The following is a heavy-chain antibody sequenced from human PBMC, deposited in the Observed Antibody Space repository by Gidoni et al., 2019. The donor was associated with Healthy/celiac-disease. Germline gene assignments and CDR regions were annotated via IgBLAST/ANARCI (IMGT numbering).Heavy chain of an antibody. CDR2: IIPIFGTA. Sequence: QVQLVQSGAEVKKPGSSVKVSCKASGGTFSSYAISWVRQAPGQGLEWMGGIIPIFGTANYAQKFQGRVTITADKSTSTAYMELSSLRSEDTAVYYCARDRGLDGDYDPEYYGMDVWGQGTTVTVSS. V-gene: IGHV1-69*06. J-gene: IGHJ6*02. CDR3: ARDRGLDGDYDPEYYGMDV. D-gene: IGHD4-17*01. CDR1: GGTFSSYA.